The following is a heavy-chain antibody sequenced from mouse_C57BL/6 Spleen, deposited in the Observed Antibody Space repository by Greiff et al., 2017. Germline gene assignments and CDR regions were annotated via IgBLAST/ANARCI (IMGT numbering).Heavy chain of an antibody. CDR1: GYTFTSYW. D-gene: IGHD1-1*01. V-gene: IGHV1-64*01. Sequence: QVQLQQPGAELVKPGASVKLSCKASGYTFTSYWMHWVKQRPGQGLEWIGMIHPNSGSTNYNEKFKGKATLTVDRSSSTAYMQLSSLTSEDSAVYYCARREITTVVGGNAMDYWGQGTSVTVSS. CDR3: ARREITTVVGGNAMDY. CDR2: IHPNSGST. J-gene: IGHJ4*01.